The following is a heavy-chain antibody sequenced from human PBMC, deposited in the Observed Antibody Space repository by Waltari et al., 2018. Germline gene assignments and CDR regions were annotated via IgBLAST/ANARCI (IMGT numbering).Heavy chain of an antibody. V-gene: IGHV3-49*04. CDR2: IRSKAYGGTT. D-gene: IGHD1-7*01. J-gene: IGHJ4*02. CDR3: TRALSWDWNSYYFDY. Sequence: EVQLVESGGGLVQPGRSLRLSCTASGFTFGDYAMSWVRQAPGKGLEWVGFIRSKAYGGTTEYAASVKGRFTISRDDSKSIAYLQMNSLKTEDTAVYYCTRALSWDWNSYYFDYWGQGTLVTVSS. CDR1: GFTFGDYA.